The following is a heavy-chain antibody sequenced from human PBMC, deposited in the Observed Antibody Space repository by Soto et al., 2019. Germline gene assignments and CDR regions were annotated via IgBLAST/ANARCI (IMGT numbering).Heavy chain of an antibody. CDR3: VSSRTAIYGDAFDV. Sequence: SETLSLTCSVSGDSISSYFRNWIRQPPGEGLEWIGCIYDSGSTDYNPSLKSRVTISLDTSKKQSSLRLNSVTAADTAVYYCVSSRTAIYGDAFDVWGQGTMVTVSS. V-gene: IGHV4-59*03. J-gene: IGHJ3*01. CDR1: GDSISSYF. CDR2: IYDSGST. D-gene: IGHD2-21*02.